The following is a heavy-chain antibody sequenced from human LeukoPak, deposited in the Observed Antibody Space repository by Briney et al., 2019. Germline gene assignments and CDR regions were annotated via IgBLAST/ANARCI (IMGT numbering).Heavy chain of an antibody. J-gene: IGHJ4*02. CDR1: GDSISSSSYY. V-gene: IGHV4-39*07. CDR2: IYYTGDA. CDR3: ARSRGYSYGTTFLDY. Sequence: PSETLSLTCTVPGDSISSSSYYWGWIRQPPGKGLEYIGTIYYTGDAYYNPSLKGRVTISIDTSRKQFSLRLNSVTAADTAVYYCARSRGYSYGTTFLDYWGQGTLVTVSS. D-gene: IGHD5-18*01.